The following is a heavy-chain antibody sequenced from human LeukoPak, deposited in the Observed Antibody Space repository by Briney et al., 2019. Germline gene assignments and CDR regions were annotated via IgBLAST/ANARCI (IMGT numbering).Heavy chain of an antibody. V-gene: IGHV3-48*01. CDR1: GFTFSSYS. CDR2: ITWDGGST. Sequence: GGSLRLSCAASGFTFSSYSMNWVRQAPGKGLEWVSLITWDGGSTYYADSVKGRFTISRDNLKNSLYLYMSSLRVDDTAVYYCARDKVGGSNDFWGQGTLVTVSS. J-gene: IGHJ4*02. D-gene: IGHD2-15*01. CDR3: ARDKVGGSNDF.